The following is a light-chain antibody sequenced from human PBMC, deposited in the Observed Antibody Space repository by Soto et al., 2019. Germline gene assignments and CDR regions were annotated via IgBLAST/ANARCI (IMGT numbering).Light chain of an antibody. Sequence: EIVLTQSPGALSLSPGESATLSCRASRSVSDTHVAWYQQRPGQAPRLLIYDASRRDIGVPDRFIGSGSATDFTLTISGLEPEDFAVYFCHQYGTSPQTFGQGTKVEIK. J-gene: IGKJ1*01. CDR3: HQYGTSPQT. CDR2: DAS. V-gene: IGKV3-20*01. CDR1: RSVSDTH.